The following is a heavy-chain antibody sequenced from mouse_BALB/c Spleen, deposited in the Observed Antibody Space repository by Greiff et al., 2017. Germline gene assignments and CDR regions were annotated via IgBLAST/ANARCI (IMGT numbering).Heavy chain of an antibody. J-gene: IGHJ4*01. CDR2: ISSGGSYT. Sequence: EVKLMESGGGLVQPGGSLKLSCAASGFTFSSYAMSWVRQSPEKRLEWVAEISSGGSYTYYPDTVTGRFTISRDNAKNTLYLEMSSLRSEDTAMYYCARPNWEKAMDYWGQGTSVTVSS. V-gene: IGHV5-9-4*01. CDR3: ARPNWEKAMDY. D-gene: IGHD4-1*01. CDR1: GFTFSSYA.